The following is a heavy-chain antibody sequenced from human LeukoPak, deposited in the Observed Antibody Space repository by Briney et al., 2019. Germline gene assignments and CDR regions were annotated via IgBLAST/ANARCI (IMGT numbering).Heavy chain of an antibody. J-gene: IGHJ1*01. CDR2: ISGSGGST. CDR3: ARGKYDSSPFLQH. Sequence: GGSLRLSCAASGFTFSSYAMTWVRQAPGKGLEWVSAISGSGGSTYYADSVKGRFTISRDNSKNTLYLQMNSLRAEDTAVYYCARGKYDSSPFLQHWGQGTLVTVSS. CDR1: GFTFSSYA. D-gene: IGHD3-22*01. V-gene: IGHV3-23*01.